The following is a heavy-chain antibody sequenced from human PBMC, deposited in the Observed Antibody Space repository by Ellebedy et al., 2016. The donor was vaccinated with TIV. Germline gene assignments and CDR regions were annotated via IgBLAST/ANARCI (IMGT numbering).Heavy chain of an antibody. CDR1: GFTFSSYG. Sequence: PGGSLRLSCAASGFTFSSYGMHWVRQAPGKGLEWVAVISYDGSNKYYADSVKGRFTISRDNSKNTLYLQMNSLRAEDTAVYYCAREASAGIAAPYFDYWGQGTLVTVSS. V-gene: IGHV3-30*03. CDR2: ISYDGSNK. J-gene: IGHJ4*02. D-gene: IGHD6-6*01. CDR3: AREASAGIAAPYFDY.